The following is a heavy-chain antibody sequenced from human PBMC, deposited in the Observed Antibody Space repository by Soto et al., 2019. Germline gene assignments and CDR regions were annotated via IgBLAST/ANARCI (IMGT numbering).Heavy chain of an antibody. CDR2: INPSGGST. D-gene: IGHD2-2*01. V-gene: IGHV1-46*03. CDR1: GYTFTSYY. Sequence: ASVKVSCKASGYTFTSYYMHWVRQAPGQGLEWMGIINPSGGSTSYAQKFQGRVTMTRDTSTSTVYMELSSLRSEDTAVYYCARSCSSTSCSYMYFDYWGQGTLVTVSS. CDR3: ARSCSSTSCSYMYFDY. J-gene: IGHJ4*02.